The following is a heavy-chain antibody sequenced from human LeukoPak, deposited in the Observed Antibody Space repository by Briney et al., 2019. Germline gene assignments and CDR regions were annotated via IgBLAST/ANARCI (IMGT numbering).Heavy chain of an antibody. CDR2: IYTSGST. D-gene: IGHD3-3*01. CDR1: GGSISSGSFY. CDR3: ARDPYYDFWSGYPYFDY. V-gene: IGHV4-61*02. Sequence: SETLSLTCTVSGGSISSGSFYWSWVRQPAGKGLELIGRIYTSGSTNYNPSLKSRVTISVDTSKNQFSLRLSSVTAADTAVYYCARDPYYDFWSGYPYFDYWGQGTLVTVSS. J-gene: IGHJ4*02.